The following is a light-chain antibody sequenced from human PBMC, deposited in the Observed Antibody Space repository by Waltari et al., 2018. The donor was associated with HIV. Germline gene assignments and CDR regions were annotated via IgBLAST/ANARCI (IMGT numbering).Light chain of an antibody. CDR2: QDT. CDR1: NLGHKY. CDR3: QAWDSGTIV. V-gene: IGLV3-1*01. Sequence: SYDLTQPPSVSVSSGQTATVTCSGVNLGHKYVSWYQQRSGQSPVLVIYQDTKRPPGIPERFFGSTSENTATLTINETQPLDEAHYSCQAWDSGTIVFGGGTKVTVL. J-gene: IGLJ3*02.